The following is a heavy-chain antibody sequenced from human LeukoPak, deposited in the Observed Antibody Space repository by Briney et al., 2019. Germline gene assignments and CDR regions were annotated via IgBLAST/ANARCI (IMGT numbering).Heavy chain of an antibody. V-gene: IGHV3-7*01. Sequence: WGSLRLSCAASGFSFSNYWMTWVRQAPGKGLEWVASRKQDGGVKYYVESVKGRFTISRDNAKNSLYLQMDSLRAEDTAVYYCARWVAVNSYYYMDVWGKGTTAAVSS. J-gene: IGHJ6*03. CDR1: GFSFSNYW. CDR2: RKQDGGVK. CDR3: ARWVAVNSYYYMDV. D-gene: IGHD6-19*01.